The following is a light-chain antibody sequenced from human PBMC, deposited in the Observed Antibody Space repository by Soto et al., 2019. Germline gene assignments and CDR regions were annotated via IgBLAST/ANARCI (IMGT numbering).Light chain of an antibody. CDR2: GNT. CDR3: QSYDDSLSVHYV. V-gene: IGLV1-40*01. CDR1: SSNIGSTYD. Sequence: QAVVTQPPSVSGAPGQRVTISCTGSSSNIGSTYDVQWYQQLPGTAPKLLIHGNTDRPSGVPDRFSGSKSGTSASLAITGLQADDVADYYCQSYDDSLSVHYVFGTGTKVTVL. J-gene: IGLJ1*01.